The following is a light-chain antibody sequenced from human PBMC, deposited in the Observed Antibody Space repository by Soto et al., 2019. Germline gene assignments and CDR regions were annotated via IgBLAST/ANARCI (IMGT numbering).Light chain of an antibody. V-gene: IGKV3-15*01. CDR1: QSVSSN. J-gene: IGKJ1*01. Sequence: EIVLTQSPATLSVSPGERATLSCRASQSVSSNLAWYQQKPGQAPRLLIYGASTRATGIPARFSGSGSGTEFTLTISSLQSEDFAVYYCQQYGTWWTFGQGNQVEIK. CDR2: GAS. CDR3: QQYGTWWT.